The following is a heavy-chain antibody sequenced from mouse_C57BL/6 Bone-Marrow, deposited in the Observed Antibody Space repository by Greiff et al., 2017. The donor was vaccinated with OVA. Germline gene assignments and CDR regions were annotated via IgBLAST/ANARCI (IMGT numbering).Heavy chain of an antibody. CDR1: GFTFSDYY. CDR3: ARHHYYGSSYVGDAMDY. CDR2: ISNGGGST. V-gene: IGHV5-12*01. D-gene: IGHD1-1*01. J-gene: IGHJ4*01. Sequence: DVKLVESGGGLVQPGGSLKLSCAASGFTFSDYYMYWVRQTPEKRLEWVAYISNGGGSTYYPDTVKGRFTISRDNAKNTLYLQMSRLKSEDTAMYYCARHHYYGSSYVGDAMDYGGQGTSVTVSS.